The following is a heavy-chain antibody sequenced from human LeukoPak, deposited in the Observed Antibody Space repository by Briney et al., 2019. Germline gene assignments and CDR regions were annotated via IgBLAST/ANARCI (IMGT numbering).Heavy chain of an antibody. D-gene: IGHD2-2*01. J-gene: IGHJ4*02. CDR3: ARDVWDIVVVPAANPPDY. CDR2: MEEHGSEI. CDR1: GFDFSGFS. V-gene: IGHV3-7*01. Sequence: PGGSLRLSCVVSGFDFSGFSMSWVRQAPGKGLEWVAIMEEHGSEIFYVDSVKGRSIISRDNARNSLYLQMNNLRAEDTAVYYCARDVWDIVVVPAANPPDYWGQGTLVTVSS.